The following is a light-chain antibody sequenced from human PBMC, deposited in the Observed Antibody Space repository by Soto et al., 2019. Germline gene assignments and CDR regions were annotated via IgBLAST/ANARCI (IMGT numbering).Light chain of an antibody. V-gene: IGLV2-23*01. Sequence: SALTQPASVSGSPGQAIPISCTGTLSDVGRYNLVSWYQQHPDKAPKLIIYEDIERPSGVSHRFSGSTSGNTASLTISGLQTEDEAKYFCCSYTGGASVVFGGGTKLTVL. CDR2: EDI. J-gene: IGLJ2*01. CDR1: LSDVGRYNL. CDR3: CSYTGGASVV.